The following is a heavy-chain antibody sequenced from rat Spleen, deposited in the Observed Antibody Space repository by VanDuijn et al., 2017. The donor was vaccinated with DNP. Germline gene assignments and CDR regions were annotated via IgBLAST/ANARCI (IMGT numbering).Heavy chain of an antibody. CDR1: GFTFSTAW. J-gene: IGHJ4*01. D-gene: IGHD1-8*01. V-gene: IGHV6-6*01. Sequence: EVQVLESGGGLVQPGNSLKLSCATSGFTFSTAWMYWYRQFAEKRLEWVARIKPKSNNYATDYTDSVKGRFTISRDDSKSAIYLQMNNLKEEDTAIYYCARDDYGSYGAMNPWGQGTSVTVSS. CDR3: ARDDYGSYGAMNP. CDR2: IKPKSNNYAT.